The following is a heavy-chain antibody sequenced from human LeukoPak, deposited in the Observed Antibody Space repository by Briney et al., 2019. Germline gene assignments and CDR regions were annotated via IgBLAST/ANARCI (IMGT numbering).Heavy chain of an antibody. CDR2: IIPILGIA. CDR1: GGTFSSYA. D-gene: IGHD2-15*01. V-gene: IGHV1-69*04. Sequence: SVKVSCKASGGTFSSYAISWVRQAPGQGLEWMGRIIPILGIANYAQKFQGRVTITADKSTSTAYMELSSLRSEDTAVYYCAREGGGGSPRLYGGALDIWGQGTMVTVSS. CDR3: AREGGGGSPRLYGGALDI. J-gene: IGHJ3*02.